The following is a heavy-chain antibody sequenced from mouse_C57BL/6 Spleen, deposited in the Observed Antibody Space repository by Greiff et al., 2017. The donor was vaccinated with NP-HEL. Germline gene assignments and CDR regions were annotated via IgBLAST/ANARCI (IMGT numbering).Heavy chain of an antibody. CDR2: ISSGGDYI. Sequence: EVQLVESGEGLVKPGGSLKLSCAASGFTFSSYAMSWVRQTPEKRLEWVAYISSGGDYIYYADTVKGRFTISRDNARNTLYLQMSSLKSEDTAMYYCTRDLIYYGYDDEGYYAMDYWGQGTSVTVSS. J-gene: IGHJ4*01. CDR1: GFTFSSYA. CDR3: TRDLIYYGYDDEGYYAMDY. V-gene: IGHV5-9-1*02. D-gene: IGHD2-2*01.